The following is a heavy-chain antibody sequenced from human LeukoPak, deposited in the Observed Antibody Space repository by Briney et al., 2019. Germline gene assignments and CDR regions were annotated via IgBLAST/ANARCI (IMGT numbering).Heavy chain of an antibody. D-gene: IGHD3-10*01. Sequence: GGSLRLSCAASGFTFDDYAMHWVRQAPGKGLEWVSLISWDGGSTYYADSVKGRFTISRDNSKNTLYLQMNSLRAEDTAVYYCAKETSMVRGVINYWGQGTLVTVSS. CDR3: AKETSMVRGVINY. CDR2: ISWDGGST. V-gene: IGHV3-43D*04. CDR1: GFTFDDYA. J-gene: IGHJ4*02.